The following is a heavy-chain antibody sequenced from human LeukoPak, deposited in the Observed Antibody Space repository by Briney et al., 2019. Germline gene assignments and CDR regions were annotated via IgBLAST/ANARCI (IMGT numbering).Heavy chain of an antibody. V-gene: IGHV3-30-3*01. CDR1: GFTFSSYA. Sequence: GGSLRLSCAASGFTFSSYAMHWVRQAPGKGLEWVAVISYDGSNKYYADSVKGRFTISRDNSKNTLYLQMNSLRAEDTAVYYCARPVEMATIGGTDAFDIWGQGTMVTVSS. J-gene: IGHJ3*02. D-gene: IGHD5-24*01. CDR3: ARPVEMATIGGTDAFDI. CDR2: ISYDGSNK.